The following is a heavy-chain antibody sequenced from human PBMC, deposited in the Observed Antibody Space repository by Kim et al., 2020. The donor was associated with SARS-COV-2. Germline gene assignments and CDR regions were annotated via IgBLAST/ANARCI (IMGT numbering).Heavy chain of an antibody. J-gene: IGHJ4*02. CDR3: ARDYYDSSGYHDY. CDR1: GFTFSSYA. D-gene: IGHD3-22*01. V-gene: IGHV3-30*04. CDR2: ISYDGSNK. Sequence: GGSLRLSCAASGFTFSSYAMHWVRQAPGKGLEWVAVISYDGSNKYYADSVKGRFTISRDNSKNTLYLQMNSLRAEDTAVYYCARDYYDSSGYHDYWGQGT.